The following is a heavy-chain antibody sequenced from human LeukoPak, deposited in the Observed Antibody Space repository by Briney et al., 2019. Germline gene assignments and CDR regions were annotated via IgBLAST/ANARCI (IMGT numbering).Heavy chain of an antibody. J-gene: IGHJ4*02. V-gene: IGHV3-21*04. D-gene: IGHD3-9*01. Sequence: GGSLRLSCTASEFSFSTFWMTWVRQAPGKGLEWVSSISSSSSYIYYADSVKGRFTISRDNSKNTLYLQMNSLRAEDTAVYYCARPAYYDILTGYYPTGYWGQGTLVTVSS. CDR3: ARPAYYDILTGYYPTGY. CDR1: EFSFSTFW. CDR2: ISSSSSYI.